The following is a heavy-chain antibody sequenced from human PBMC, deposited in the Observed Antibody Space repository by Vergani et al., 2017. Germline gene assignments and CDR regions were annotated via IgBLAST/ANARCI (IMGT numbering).Heavy chain of an antibody. Sequence: QVQLQESGPGLVKPSETLSLTCTVSGGSISSYYWSWIRQPPGKGLEWIGYIYYSGSTNYNPSLKSRVTISVDTSKNQFSLKLSSVTAADTAVYYCARVRRDFYYYYYYYDMDVWGKGTTVTVSS. V-gene: IGHV4-59*01. CDR2: IYYSGST. CDR1: GGSISSYY. D-gene: IGHD2-21*02. J-gene: IGHJ6*03. CDR3: ARVRRDFYYYYYYYDMDV.